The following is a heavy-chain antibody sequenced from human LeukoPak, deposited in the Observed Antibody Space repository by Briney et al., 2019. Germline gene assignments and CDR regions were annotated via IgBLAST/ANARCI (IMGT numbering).Heavy chain of an antibody. D-gene: IGHD6-19*01. J-gene: IGHJ5*02. Sequence: SETLSLTCTVSGGSISSYYWSCIRQPPGQGLEWIGYIYYSGSTNYNPSLKSRVTISVDTSKNQFSLKLSSVTAADTAVYYCARALDYPNSSGWFRFDPWGQGTLVTVSS. CDR2: IYYSGST. CDR3: ARALDYPNSSGWFRFDP. CDR1: GGSISSYY. V-gene: IGHV4-59*01.